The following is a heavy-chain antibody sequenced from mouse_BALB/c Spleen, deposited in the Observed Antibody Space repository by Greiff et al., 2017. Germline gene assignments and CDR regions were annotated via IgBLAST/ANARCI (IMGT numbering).Heavy chain of an antibody. Sequence: VQLQQSGTVLARPGASVKMSCKASGYTFTSYWMHWVKQRPGQGLEWIGAIYPGNSDTSYNQKFKGKAKLTAVTSTSTAYMELSSLTNEDSAVYYCTRPFYGSRGGYAMDYWGQGTSVTVSS. CDR3: TRPFYGSRGGYAMDY. V-gene: IGHV1-5*01. CDR2: IYPGNSDT. D-gene: IGHD1-1*01. CDR1: GYTFTSYW. J-gene: IGHJ4*01.